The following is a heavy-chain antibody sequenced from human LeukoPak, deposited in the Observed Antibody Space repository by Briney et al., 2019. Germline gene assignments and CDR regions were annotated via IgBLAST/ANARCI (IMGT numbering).Heavy chain of an antibody. D-gene: IGHD1-26*01. CDR2: ISYDGSNK. CDR1: RLTFSSYG. Sequence: GGSLRLSCAASRLTFSSYGMHWVRQAPGKGLEWVAVISYDGSNKYYADSVKGRFTISRDNSKNTLYLEMNGLRAEDTAVYYCAKDGEWEELRGDFDYWGQGTLVTVSS. J-gene: IGHJ4*02. CDR3: AKDGEWEELRGDFDY. V-gene: IGHV3-30*18.